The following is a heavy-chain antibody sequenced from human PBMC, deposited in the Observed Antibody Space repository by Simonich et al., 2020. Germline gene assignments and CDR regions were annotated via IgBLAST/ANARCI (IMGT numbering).Heavy chain of an antibody. CDR3: ARCGLVNYDILTGYHNWFDP. CDR2: NNHSVST. Sequence: QVQLQQWGAGLLKPSETLSLTCAVYGGSFSGYYWSWIRQPPGKGLGGIGENNHSVSTTKTPSLKSRVPIPVDTSKNHFSLKLSSVTAADTAVYYCARCGLVNYDILTGYHNWFDPWGQGTLVTVSS. V-gene: IGHV4-34*01. J-gene: IGHJ5*02. CDR1: GGSFSGYY. D-gene: IGHD3-9*01.